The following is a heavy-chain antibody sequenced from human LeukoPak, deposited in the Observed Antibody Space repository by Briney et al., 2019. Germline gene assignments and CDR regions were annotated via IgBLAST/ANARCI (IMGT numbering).Heavy chain of an antibody. CDR2: IIPIFGTA. D-gene: IGHD5-12*01. V-gene: IGHV1-69*05. Sequence: ASVKVSCKASGGTFSSHAISWVRQAPGQGLEWMGGIIPIFGTANYAQKFQGRVTITTDESTSTAYMELSSLRSEDTAVYYCARGNSGYDLGYFDYWGQGTLVTVSS. CDR3: ARGNSGYDLGYFDY. J-gene: IGHJ4*02. CDR1: GGTFSSHA.